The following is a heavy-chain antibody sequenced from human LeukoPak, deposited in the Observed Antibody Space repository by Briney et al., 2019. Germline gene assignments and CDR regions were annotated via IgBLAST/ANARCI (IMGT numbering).Heavy chain of an antibody. CDR3: ATTTRYYYGMDV. Sequence: SETLSFTCAVYGGSFSGYYWSWIRQPPGKGLEWIGYIYYSGSTNYNPSLKSRVTISVDTSKNQFSLKLSSVTAADTAVYYCATTTRYYYGMDVWGQGTTVTVSS. D-gene: IGHD4-11*01. CDR1: GGSFSGYY. V-gene: IGHV4-59*01. J-gene: IGHJ6*02. CDR2: IYYSGST.